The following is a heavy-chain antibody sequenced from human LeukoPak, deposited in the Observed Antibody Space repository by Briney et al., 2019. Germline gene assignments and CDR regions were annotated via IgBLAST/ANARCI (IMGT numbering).Heavy chain of an antibody. CDR3: ARGRDYYDSSGYYPPYYFDY. CDR2: INHSGST. D-gene: IGHD3-22*01. Sequence: PSETLSLTCAVSGGSFSGYYWSWIRQPPGKGLEWIGEINHSGSTNYNPSLKSRVTISVDTSKNQFSLKLSSVTAADTAVYYCARGRDYYDSSGYYPPYYFDYWGQGTLVTVSS. CDR1: GGSFSGYY. V-gene: IGHV4-34*01. J-gene: IGHJ4*02.